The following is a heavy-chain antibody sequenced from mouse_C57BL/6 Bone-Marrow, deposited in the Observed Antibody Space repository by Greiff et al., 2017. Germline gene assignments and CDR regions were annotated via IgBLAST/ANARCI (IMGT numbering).Heavy chain of an antibody. CDR1: GYTFTSYG. V-gene: IGHV1-81*01. J-gene: IGHJ2*01. CDR3: AIWLLRFYYCDY. CDR2: IYPRSGNT. D-gene: IGHD2-3*01. Sequence: QVQLQQSGAELARPGASVKLSCKASGYTFTSYGISWVTQRTGQGLEWIGEIYPRSGNTYYNEQFKGKATLTADKSSSTAYMELRSLTSEDSAVDFCAIWLLRFYYCDYWGQGTTLTVSS.